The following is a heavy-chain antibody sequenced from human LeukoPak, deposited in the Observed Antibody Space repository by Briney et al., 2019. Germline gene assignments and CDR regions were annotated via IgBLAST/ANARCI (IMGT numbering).Heavy chain of an antibody. CDR2: IYYSGST. J-gene: IGHJ6*03. Sequence: PSETLSLTCTVSGGTISSSSYYWGWIRQPPGKGLEWIGYIYYSGSTNYNPSLKSRVTISVDTSKNQFSLKLSSVTAADTAVYYCARARGRYYYYMDVWGKGTTVTVSS. CDR3: ARARGRYYYYMDV. CDR1: GGTISSSSYY. V-gene: IGHV4-61*05. D-gene: IGHD1-26*01.